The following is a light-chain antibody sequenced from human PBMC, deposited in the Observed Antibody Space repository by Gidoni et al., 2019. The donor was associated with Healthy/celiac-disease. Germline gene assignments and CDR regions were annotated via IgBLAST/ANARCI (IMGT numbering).Light chain of an antibody. CDR2: WAS. CDR1: QSVLYSSNNKNY. J-gene: IGKJ1*01. V-gene: IGKV4-1*01. CDR3: QQYYSTLWT. Sequence: EIVMTQSPDSLAVSLGERATINCKSSQSVLYSSNNKNYLAWYQQKPGQPPKLLIYWASTRESGVPDRFSGSGSGTDFTLTISSLQAEDVAVYYCQQYYSTLWTFXQXTKVEIK.